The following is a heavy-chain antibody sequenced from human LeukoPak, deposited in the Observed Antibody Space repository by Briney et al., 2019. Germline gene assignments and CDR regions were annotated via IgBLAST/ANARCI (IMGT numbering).Heavy chain of an antibody. Sequence: ASVKVSCKASGYTFTSYAMHWVRQAPGQRLERMGWVNAGNGNTKYSQEFQGRVAITRDTSASTAYMELSSLRSEDMAVYYCAREDYGDYVFDYWGQGTLVTVSS. CDR3: AREDYGDYVFDY. J-gene: IGHJ4*02. CDR1: GYTFTSYA. CDR2: VNAGNGNT. D-gene: IGHD4-17*01. V-gene: IGHV1-3*03.